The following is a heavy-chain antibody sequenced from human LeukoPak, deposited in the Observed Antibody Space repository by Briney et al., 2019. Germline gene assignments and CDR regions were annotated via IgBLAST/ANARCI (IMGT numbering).Heavy chain of an antibody. D-gene: IGHD2-15*01. J-gene: IGHJ4*02. CDR2: IFHSGNT. CDR1: GYSISSGYH. CDR3: ARTRYCSAATCYSPELFDS. Sequence: SETLSLTCAVSGYSISSGYHWGWIRQSPGKGLEWIGRIFHSGNTYYNPSLKSRVIISVDTSMNQFSLRVTSVTAADTAVYYCARTRYCSAATCYSPELFDSWGQGTLVTVSS. V-gene: IGHV4-38-2*01.